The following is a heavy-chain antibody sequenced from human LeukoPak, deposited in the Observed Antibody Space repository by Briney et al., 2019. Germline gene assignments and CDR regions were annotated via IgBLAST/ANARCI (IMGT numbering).Heavy chain of an antibody. V-gene: IGHV1-2*02. Sequence: ASVKVSCKASGYTFTGYYMHWVRQAPGQGLEWMGWINPNSGGTNYAQKFQGRVTMTRDTSISTAYMELSRLRSDDTAVYYCARETISQSYYYGMDVWGQGTTVTVSS. CDR2: INPNSGGT. D-gene: IGHD3-3*01. CDR3: ARETISQSYYYGMDV. CDR1: GYTFTGYY. J-gene: IGHJ6*02.